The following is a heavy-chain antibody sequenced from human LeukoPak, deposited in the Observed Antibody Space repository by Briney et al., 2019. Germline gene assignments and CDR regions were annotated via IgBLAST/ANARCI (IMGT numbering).Heavy chain of an antibody. J-gene: IGHJ4*02. CDR3: ASYNYYDSSGFDY. Sequence: SETLSLTCTVSGGSISSYYWSWIRPPPGKGLEWFGYIYYSGSTNYNPSLKSRVTISVDTSKNQFSLKLSSVTAADTAVYYCASYNYYDSSGFDYWGQGTLVTVSS. V-gene: IGHV4-59*01. CDR1: GGSISSYY. D-gene: IGHD3-22*01. CDR2: IYYSGST.